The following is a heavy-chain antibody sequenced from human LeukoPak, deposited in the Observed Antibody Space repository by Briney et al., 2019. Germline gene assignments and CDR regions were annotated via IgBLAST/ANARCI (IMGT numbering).Heavy chain of an antibody. CDR1: GFTFSNAW. Sequence: PGGSLRLSCAASGFTFSNAWMSWVRQAPGKGLEWVGRIKSKTDGGTTDYAAPVKGRFTISRDDSKNTLYLQMNSLKTEDTAVYYCTTDLAPGLRYFDWLYWFDPWGQGTLVTVSS. CDR3: TTDLAPGLRYFDWLYWFDP. CDR2: IKSKTDGGTT. J-gene: IGHJ5*02. D-gene: IGHD3-9*01. V-gene: IGHV3-15*01.